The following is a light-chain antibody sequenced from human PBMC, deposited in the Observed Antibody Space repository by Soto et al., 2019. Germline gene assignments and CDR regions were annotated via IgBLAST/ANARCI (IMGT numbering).Light chain of an antibody. CDR3: QSYVSSNFAV. CDR1: SGSIASNY. V-gene: IGLV6-57*03. CDR2: EDN. Sequence: NFMLTQPHSVSESPGKTVTISCTRSSGSIASNYVQWYQQRPGSAPTTVIYEDNQRPSGVPDRFSGSIDSSSNSASLTNSGLKTEDEADYSCQSYVSSNFAVFGGGTQVTVL. J-gene: IGLJ7*01.